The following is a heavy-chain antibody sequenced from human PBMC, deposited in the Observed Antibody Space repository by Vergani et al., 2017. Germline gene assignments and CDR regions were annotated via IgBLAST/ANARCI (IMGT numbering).Heavy chain of an antibody. J-gene: IGHJ4*02. CDR3: AKKYSSGWQPDFDY. V-gene: IGHV3-74*01. CDR2: IKSDGSIT. Sequence: EVQLVESGGGLIHPGGSLRLSCEGSGFSFSGYWMHWVRQSPEKGLVWVSRIKSDGSITNYADSVKGRFTISRDNAKNTLYLQMNSLRAEDTAVYYCAKKYSSGWQPDFDYWGQGTLVTVSS. D-gene: IGHD6-19*01. CDR1: GFSFSGYW.